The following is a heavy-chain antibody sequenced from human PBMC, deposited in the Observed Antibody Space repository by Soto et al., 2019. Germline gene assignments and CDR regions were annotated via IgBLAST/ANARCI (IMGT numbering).Heavy chain of an antibody. Sequence: LGESLKISCNGSEYSFANQWICWVRQMPWKGLEWVGIISPDTSRTLYSPSLQGQVTISVDKSISTVYLQWNSLKASDTAMYYCTKRLNDVSKPGPWLDPWGQGTLVTVSS. V-gene: IGHV5-51*01. J-gene: IGHJ5*02. D-gene: IGHD1-1*01. CDR2: ISPDTSRT. CDR3: TKRLNDVSKPGPWLDP. CDR1: EYSFANQW.